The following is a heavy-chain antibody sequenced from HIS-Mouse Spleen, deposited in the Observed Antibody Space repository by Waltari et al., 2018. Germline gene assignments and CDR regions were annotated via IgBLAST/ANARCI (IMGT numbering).Heavy chain of an antibody. V-gene: IGHV4-39*07. CDR2: SYYSGIT. Sequence: QLQLQESGPGLVKPSETLSLTCTVSGGSISSSSYYWGWIRQPPGKGLEWIGSSYYSGITCCNPALKSRVTMSGDTSKSQCSLKLSSVTAGETAVYYCAREIPYSSSWYDWYFDLWGRGTLVTVSS. D-gene: IGHD6-13*01. CDR3: AREIPYSSSWYDWYFDL. CDR1: GGSISSSSYY. J-gene: IGHJ2*01.